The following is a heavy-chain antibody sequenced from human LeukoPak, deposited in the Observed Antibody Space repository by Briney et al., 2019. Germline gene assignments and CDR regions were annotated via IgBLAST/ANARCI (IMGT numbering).Heavy chain of an antibody. V-gene: IGHV4-30-2*01. J-gene: IGHJ5*02. Sequence: SETLSLTCAVSGGSISSGGYSWSWIRQPPGKGLEWIGYIYHSGSTYYNPSLKSRVTISVDRSKNQFSLKLSSVTAADTAVYYCARSLYCSSTSCNWFDPWGQGTLVTVSS. CDR2: IYHSGST. D-gene: IGHD2-2*01. CDR1: GGSISSGGYS. CDR3: ARSLYCSSTSCNWFDP.